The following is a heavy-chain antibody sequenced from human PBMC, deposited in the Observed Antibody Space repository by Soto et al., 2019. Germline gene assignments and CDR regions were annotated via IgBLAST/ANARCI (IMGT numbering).Heavy chain of an antibody. CDR2: ITGSGGST. V-gene: IGHV3-23*01. CDR3: ARGGVVVGAYWFDY. CDR1: GFTFSSYA. Sequence: EVQLLESGGGLVQPGGSLRLSCAASGFTFSSYAMSWVRQAPVKGLEWVSTITGSGGSTYYADSVKGRFTISRDNTNNTLYLQMKGVRAEDTAVYYCARGGVVVGAYWFDYWGQGTLVTVSS. J-gene: IGHJ4*02. D-gene: IGHD2-15*01.